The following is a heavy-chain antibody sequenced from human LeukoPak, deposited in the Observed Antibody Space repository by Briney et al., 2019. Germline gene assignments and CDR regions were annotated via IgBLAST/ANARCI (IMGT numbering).Heavy chain of an antibody. J-gene: IGHJ3*02. CDR3: ASEDSSSLAFDI. D-gene: IGHD6-6*01. V-gene: IGHV3-23*01. Sequence: PGGSLRLSCAASGFTFSSFATTWVRQAPGAGLEWVSAISASGNSTYYADSVTGRFTISRDNSKNTLYLQMNSLRAEDTAVYYCASEDSSSLAFDIWGQGTMVTVSS. CDR1: GFTFSSFA. CDR2: ISASGNST.